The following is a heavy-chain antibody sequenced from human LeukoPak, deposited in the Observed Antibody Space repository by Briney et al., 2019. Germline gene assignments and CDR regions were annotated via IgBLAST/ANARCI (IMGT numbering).Heavy chain of an antibody. Sequence: ASVKVSCKASGYTFTSYYMHWVRQAPGQGLGWMGIMNPSDNSVRNAQKFQGRIAMTRDTSTSTVYMELSSLRSEDTAIYYCTRSYCGGDFYSLYFHLWGQGTLVTVSS. CDR2: MNPSDNSV. V-gene: IGHV1-46*01. CDR3: TRSYCGGDFYSLYFHL. D-gene: IGHD2-21*01. CDR1: GYTFTSYY. J-gene: IGHJ1*01.